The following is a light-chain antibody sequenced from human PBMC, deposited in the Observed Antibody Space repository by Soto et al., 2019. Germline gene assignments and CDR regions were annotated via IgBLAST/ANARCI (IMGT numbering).Light chain of an antibody. V-gene: IGKV3-11*01. CDR2: DAS. CDR1: LSVSAY. Sequence: VVLTQSPATLSLSPGERATLSCRTSLSVSAYLDWYQQKPGQAPRLLISDASNRATGIPARFSGSGSGTDFTLTSSSLEPEDFAVYYCHQRQYWPPITFCQGTRLEIK. J-gene: IGKJ5*01. CDR3: HQRQYWPPIT.